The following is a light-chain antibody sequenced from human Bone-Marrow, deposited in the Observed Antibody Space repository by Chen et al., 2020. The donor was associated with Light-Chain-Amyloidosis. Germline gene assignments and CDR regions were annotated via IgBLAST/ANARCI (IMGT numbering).Light chain of an antibody. CDR1: SSNVGYYSL. J-gene: IGLJ1*01. Sequence: QSALTHPASVSGSPGQSITIPCTCTSSNVGYYSLVSWYQQHPGKAPKLILYEGIQRPSGVSSRFSGSMSGNTASLTISGLQTEDEADYFCYTYAGSATFVFGSATTVTVL. CDR3: YTYAGSATFV. CDR2: EGI. V-gene: IGLV2-23*01.